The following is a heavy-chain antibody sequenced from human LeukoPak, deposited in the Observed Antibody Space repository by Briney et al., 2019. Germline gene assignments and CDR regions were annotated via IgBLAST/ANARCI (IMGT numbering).Heavy chain of an antibody. V-gene: IGHV4-59*08. CDR1: GGSISSYY. Sequence: SETLSLTCTVSGGSISSYYWSWIRQPPGKGLEWIGYIYYSGSTNYNPSLKSRVTISVDTSKNQFSLKLSSVTAADTAVYYCARLPVPTAYFYYYYGMDVWGQGTTVTVSS. CDR3: ARLPVPTAYFYYYYGMDV. J-gene: IGHJ6*02. CDR2: IYYSGST. D-gene: IGHD2-21*02.